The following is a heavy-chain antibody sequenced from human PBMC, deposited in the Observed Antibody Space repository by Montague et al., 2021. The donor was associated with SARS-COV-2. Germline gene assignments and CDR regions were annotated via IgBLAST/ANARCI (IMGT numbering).Heavy chain of an antibody. D-gene: IGHD3-10*01. CDR2: IYYSGST. J-gene: IGHJ4*02. V-gene: IGHV4-39*01. CDR3: ARREDYYGSGSYPN. Sequence: SETLSLTCTVSGGSISSSSYYWGWIRQPPGKGLEWIGSIYYSGSTYYNPSLKSRVTISVDTSKSQFSLKLSSVTAADTAVYYCARREDYYGSGSYPNWGQGTLVTVSS. CDR1: GGSISSSSYY.